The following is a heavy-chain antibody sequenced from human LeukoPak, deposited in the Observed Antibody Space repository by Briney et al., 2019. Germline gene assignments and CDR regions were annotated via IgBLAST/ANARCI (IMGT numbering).Heavy chain of an antibody. V-gene: IGHV4-4*07. CDR1: GGSIRSHY. CDR2: INTSGGT. CDR3: ARLVGCSGGSCYGLDY. J-gene: IGHJ4*02. D-gene: IGHD2-15*01. Sequence: PSETLSLTCTVSGGSIRSHYWGWIRQPAGKGLEWIGRINTSGGTDYNPSLKSRVTMSVDTSKNQFSLKLSSVTAADTAVYYCARLVGCSGGSCYGLDYWGQGSLVTVSS.